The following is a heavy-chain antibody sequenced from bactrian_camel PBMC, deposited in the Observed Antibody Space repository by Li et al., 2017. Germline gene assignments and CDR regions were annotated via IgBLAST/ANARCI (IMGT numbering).Heavy chain of an antibody. CDR1: EYIFSSCG. J-gene: IGHJ4*01. V-gene: IGHV3S54*01. Sequence: HVQLVESGGGSVQAGGSLKLSCVASEYIFSSCGMAWYRQAPGQKREGVAVIYTRGGTTYYSDSVKGRFTISQDKRRSTVYLQMDNLKSEDTAMYYCAAERCLWWTMDYMLDGARYSYWGQGTQVTVS. CDR2: IYTRGGTT. CDR3: AAERCLWWTMDYMLDGARYSY. D-gene: IGHD4*01.